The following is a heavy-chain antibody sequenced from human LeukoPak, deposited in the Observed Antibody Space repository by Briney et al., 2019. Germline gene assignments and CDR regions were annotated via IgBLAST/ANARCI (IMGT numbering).Heavy chain of an antibody. V-gene: IGHV4-59*01. CDR1: GGSISSYY. J-gene: IGHJ4*02. D-gene: IGHD5-24*01. Sequence: SETLSLTCTVSGGSISSYYWSWIRQPPGKGLEWIGYIYYSGSTNYNPSLKSRVTISVDTSKNQFSLKLSPVTAADTAVYYCARGAMATTPFFDYWGQGTLVTVSS. CDR2: IYYSGST. CDR3: ARGAMATTPFFDY.